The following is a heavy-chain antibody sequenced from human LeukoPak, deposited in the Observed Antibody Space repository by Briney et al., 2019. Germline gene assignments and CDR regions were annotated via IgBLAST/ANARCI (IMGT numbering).Heavy chain of an antibody. CDR3: TRAPYHGDYVSWA. CDR1: GFTFSSYW. J-gene: IGHJ4*02. D-gene: IGHD4-17*01. Sequence: GGSLRLSCAASGFTFSSYWMHWVRQAPGKWLVWVSRISSDGSDTTYADSVKGRFTISRDNAKKTLYLQMNGLRVDDTAVYYCTRAPYHGDYVSWAWGQGTLVIVSS. V-gene: IGHV3-74*01. CDR2: ISSDGSDT.